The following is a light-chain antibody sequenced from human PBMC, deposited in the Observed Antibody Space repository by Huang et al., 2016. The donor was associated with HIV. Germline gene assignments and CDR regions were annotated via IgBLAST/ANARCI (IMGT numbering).Light chain of an antibody. CDR2: GAS. J-gene: IGKJ2*01. CDR3: QQSVKTPRT. Sequence: DIQITQSPSSLSASVGDRVTITCRASQNINKYLNWYQQQPGKAPNLLISGASTLQSGVPSSFSGSGSGTDFTLTISSLQPEDSAVYFCQQSVKTPRTFGQGTKLEI. CDR1: QNINKY. V-gene: IGKV1-39*01.